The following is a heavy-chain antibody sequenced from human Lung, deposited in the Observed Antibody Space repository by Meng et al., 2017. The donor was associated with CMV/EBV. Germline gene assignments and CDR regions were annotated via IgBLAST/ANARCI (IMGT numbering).Heavy chain of an antibody. D-gene: IGHD3-16*01. CDR3: ASVFGVFDY. V-gene: IGHV3-48*04. CDR2: ISTSSSIM. J-gene: IGHJ4*02. Sequence: GEXXKISCAASGFTFSSYNMNWVRQAPGKGLEWVLYISTSSSIMYYADSVKGRFTISRDNAKNSLYLQMNSLRAEDTAVYYCASVFGVFDYWGQGALVTVSS. CDR1: GFTFSSYN.